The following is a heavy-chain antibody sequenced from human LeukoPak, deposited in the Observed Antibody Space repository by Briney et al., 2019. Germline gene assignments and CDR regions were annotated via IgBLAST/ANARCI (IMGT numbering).Heavy chain of an antibody. D-gene: IGHD4-17*01. Sequence: GGSLRLSCAASGFTFSSCAMNWVRQAPGRGLEWVSGISGGGGNTYYADSVRGRFAISRDNSKNTLYLQMNSLRAEDTAVYYCARDANDYGDYVVWFDPWGQGTLVTVSS. J-gene: IGHJ5*02. CDR1: GFTFSSCA. V-gene: IGHV3-23*01. CDR2: ISGGGGNT. CDR3: ARDANDYGDYVVWFDP.